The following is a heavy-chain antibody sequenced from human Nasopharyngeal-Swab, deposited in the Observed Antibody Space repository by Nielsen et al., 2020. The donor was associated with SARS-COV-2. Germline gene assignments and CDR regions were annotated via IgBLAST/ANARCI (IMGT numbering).Heavy chain of an antibody. V-gene: IGHV3-15*01. J-gene: IGHJ4*02. D-gene: IGHD6-19*01. CDR2: IKSKTDGGTT. CDR1: GFTFSNAW. Sequence: GESLKISCAASGFTFSNAWMSWVRQAPGKGLEWVGRIKSKTDGGTTDYAAPVKGRFTISRDDSKNALYLQMNSLKTEDTAVYYCTNSSDLDYWGQGTLVTVSS. CDR3: TNSSDLDY.